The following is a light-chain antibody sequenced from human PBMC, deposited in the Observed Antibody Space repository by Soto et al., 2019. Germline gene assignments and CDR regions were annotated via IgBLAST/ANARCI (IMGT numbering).Light chain of an antibody. V-gene: IGKV3-11*01. J-gene: IGKJ3*01. CDR2: GAS. CDR3: QQRSNWPRT. Sequence: EIVMTQSPATLSVSPGERATLSCRASQSVSSNLAWYQQKPGQAPRLLIYGASNRATGIPARFSGSGSGTDFTLTISSLEPEDFAVYYCQQRSNWPRTFGPGTKVDI. CDR1: QSVSSN.